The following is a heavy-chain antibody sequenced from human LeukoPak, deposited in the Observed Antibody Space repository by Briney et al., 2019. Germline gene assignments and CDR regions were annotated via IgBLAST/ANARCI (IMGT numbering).Heavy chain of an antibody. CDR3: AKETSPYSSGPRGAFDI. CDR1: GFPFNNFA. Sequence: PGGSLRLSCAASGFPFNNFAMSWVRQAPGKGLEWVSALSPTSSSTYYADSVKGRFTISRDNSKNTLYLEMNSLRAEDTAVYYCAKETSPYSSGPRGAFDIWGQGIMVTVSS. J-gene: IGHJ3*02. D-gene: IGHD6-19*01. CDR2: LSPTSSST. V-gene: IGHV3-23*01.